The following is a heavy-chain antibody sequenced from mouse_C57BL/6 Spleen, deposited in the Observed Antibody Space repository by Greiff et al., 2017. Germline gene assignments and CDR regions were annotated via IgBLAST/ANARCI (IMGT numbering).Heavy chain of an antibody. CDR1: GYTFTSYW. CDR2: IYPGSGST. J-gene: IGHJ2*01. CDR3: ARWMVTTTRDY. Sequence: QVQLQQPGAELVKPGASVKMSCKASGYTFTSYWITWVKQRPGQGLEWIGDIYPGSGSTNYNEKFTSKATLTVDTSSSTAYMQLSILTSEDSAVYYCARWMVTTTRDYWGQGTTLTVSS. V-gene: IGHV1-55*01. D-gene: IGHD2-2*01.